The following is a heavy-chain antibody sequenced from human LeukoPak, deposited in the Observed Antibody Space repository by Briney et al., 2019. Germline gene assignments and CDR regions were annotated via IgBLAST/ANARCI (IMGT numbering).Heavy chain of an antibody. J-gene: IGHJ4*02. CDR2: IIPIFGIA. CDR3: ARVVEAGLYFDY. CDR1: GGTFSSYA. D-gene: IGHD3-22*01. V-gene: IGHV1-69*04. Sequence: ASVKVSCKASGGTFSSYAISWVRQAPGQGLEWMGRIIPIFGIANYAQKFQGRVTITADKSTSTAYMELSSLRSEDTAVYYCARVVEAGLYFDYWGQGTLVNVSS.